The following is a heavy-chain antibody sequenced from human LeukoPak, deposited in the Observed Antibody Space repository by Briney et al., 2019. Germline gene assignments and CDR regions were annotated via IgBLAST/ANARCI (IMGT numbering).Heavy chain of an antibody. CDR3: ARSSFCSGGTCYSSLDY. CDR1: GYTFTSHG. J-gene: IGHJ4*02. V-gene: IGHV1-18*03. CDR2: ISTYNANT. D-gene: IGHD2-15*01. Sequence: ASVKVSCKASGYTFTSHGISWVRQAPGQGLEWMGWISTYNANTNYAQKLQGRVTMTTDTSTSTAYMELRSLRSDDMAIYYCARSSFCSGGTCYSSLDYWGQGTLVTVSS.